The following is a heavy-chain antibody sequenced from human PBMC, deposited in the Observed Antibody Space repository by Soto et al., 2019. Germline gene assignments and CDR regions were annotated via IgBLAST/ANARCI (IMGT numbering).Heavy chain of an antibody. CDR2: IYHTGNA. CDR1: GDSISNSRFY. CDR3: ARDFFDSSAYTTNWFDP. Sequence: SETLSLTCSVSGDSISNSRFYWAWIRQPPGEGLEWIGSIYHTGNAYYNPSLKSRVTISVDTSKNQFSLKLTSVTAADAALYYCARDFFDSSAYTTNWFDPWGQGTLVTVSS. V-gene: IGHV4-39*01. D-gene: IGHD3-22*01. J-gene: IGHJ5*02.